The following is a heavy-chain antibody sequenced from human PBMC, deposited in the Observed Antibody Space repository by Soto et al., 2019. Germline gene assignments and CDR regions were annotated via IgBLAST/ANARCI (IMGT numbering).Heavy chain of an antibody. CDR1: GGSISSGGYY. V-gene: IGHV4-31*02. CDR2: IYYSGST. J-gene: IGHJ4*02. CDR3: ARMEPHRYCSSTSCSSGYYFDY. Sequence: SETLPLTXTLSGGSISSGGYYWSWIRQHPGKGLEWIGYIYYSGSTYYNPSLKSRVTISVDTSKNQFSLKLSSVTAADTAVYYCARMEPHRYCSSTSCSSGYYFDYWGQGTLVTVSS. D-gene: IGHD2-2*01.